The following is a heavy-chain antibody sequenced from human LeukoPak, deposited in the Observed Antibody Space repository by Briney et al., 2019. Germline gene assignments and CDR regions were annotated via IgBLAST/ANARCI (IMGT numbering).Heavy chain of an antibody. CDR2: ISYDGSNK. CDR1: GFSFSSYG. V-gene: IGHV3-30*03. D-gene: IGHD3-10*01. J-gene: IGHJ4*02. CDR3: ATSMVRGVIARFDY. Sequence: PGGSLRLSCAASGFSFSSYGMHWVRQAPGKGLEWVAVISYDGSNKYYADSVKGRFTISRDNSKNTLYLQMNSLRAEDTAVYYCATSMVRGVIARFDYWGQGTLVTVSS.